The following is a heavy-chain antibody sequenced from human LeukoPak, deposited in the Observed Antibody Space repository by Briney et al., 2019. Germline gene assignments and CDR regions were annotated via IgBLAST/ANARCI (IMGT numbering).Heavy chain of an antibody. J-gene: IGHJ4*02. V-gene: IGHV3-11*01. CDR1: GFIFGDYY. CDR3: AREAVGGRYFDY. D-gene: IGHD6-19*01. Sequence: GSLRLSCAASGFIFGDYYVSWIRQAPGKGLEWISYISSTGNDKKYADSVKGRFTISKDHAKESVHLEMNSLRDEDAAIYYCAREAVGGRYFDYWGQGTLVAVSS. CDR2: ISSTGNDK.